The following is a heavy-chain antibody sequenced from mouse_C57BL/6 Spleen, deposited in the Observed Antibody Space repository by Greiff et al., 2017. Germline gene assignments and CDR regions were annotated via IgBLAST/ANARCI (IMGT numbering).Heavy chain of an antibody. V-gene: IGHV5-2*01. J-gene: IGHJ1*03. CDR1: EYEFPSHD. Sequence: EVQLQESGGGLVQPGESLKLSCESNEYEFPSHDMSWVRKTPEKRLELVAAINSDGGSTYYPDTMERRFIISRDNTKKTLYLQMSSLRSEDTAVYYCARTHYGNYWYCDVWGTGTTVTVSS. CDR3: ARTHYGNYWYCDV. CDR2: INSDGGST. D-gene: IGHD2-1*01.